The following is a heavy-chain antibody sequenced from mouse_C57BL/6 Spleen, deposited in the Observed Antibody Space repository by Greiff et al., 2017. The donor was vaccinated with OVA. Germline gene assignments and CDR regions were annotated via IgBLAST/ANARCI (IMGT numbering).Heavy chain of an antibody. V-gene: IGHV1-75*01. D-gene: IGHD2-2*01. CDR2: IFPGSGST. J-gene: IGHJ4*01. CDR3: ARQGYYGYPYAMDY. CDR1: GYTFTDYY. Sequence: VMLVESGPELVKPGASVKISCKASGYTFTDYYINWVKQRPGQGLEWIGWIFPGSGSTYYNEKFKGKATLTVDKSSSTAYMLLSSLTSEDSAVYFCARQGYYGYPYAMDYWGQGTSVTVSS.